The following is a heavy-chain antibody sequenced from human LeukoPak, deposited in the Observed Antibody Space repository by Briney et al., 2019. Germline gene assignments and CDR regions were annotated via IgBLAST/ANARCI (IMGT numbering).Heavy chain of an antibody. D-gene: IGHD4-17*01. J-gene: IGHJ6*03. Sequence: GGSLRLSCAASGFTFSSYSMNWVRQAPGKGPEWVSYISSSSSTIYYADSVKGRFTISRDNAKNSLYLQMNSLRAEDTAVYYCARESPHGDYVPSYYYYYMDVWGKGTTVTVSS. CDR2: ISSSSSTI. CDR3: ARESPHGDYVPSYYYYYMDV. CDR1: GFTFSSYS. V-gene: IGHV3-48*01.